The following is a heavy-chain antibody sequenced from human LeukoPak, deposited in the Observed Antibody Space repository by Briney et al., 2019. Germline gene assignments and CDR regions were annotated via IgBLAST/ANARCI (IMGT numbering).Heavy chain of an antibody. V-gene: IGHV4-59*01. CDR1: SGFISSYY. CDR3: SRFVDYENGGAPDIFVC. Sequence: SETLSLTCIVSSGFISSYYWSWIRQTPGKGLEWIAFINYSGRIKYNPSLQSRVSISLDTSKNHFSLQLRSVMAVDTAVYYCSRFVDYENGGAPDIFVCGGQGT. CDR2: INYSGRI. J-gene: IGHJ3*01. D-gene: IGHD4-23*01.